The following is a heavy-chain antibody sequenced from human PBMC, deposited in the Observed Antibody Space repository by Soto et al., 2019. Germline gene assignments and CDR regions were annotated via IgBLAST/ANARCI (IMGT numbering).Heavy chain of an antibody. J-gene: IGHJ4*02. CDR2: IYYSENT. V-gene: IGHV4-30-4*01. Sequence: NPSETLSLTCTVSGVSISSGDYYWSWIRQTPGKGLEWIGYIYYSENTYSNPSLKSRVTISGDTSKNQFSLKLSSVTAADTAVYYCARGRRYSSSWYSDYWGQGTLVTVSS. CDR1: GVSISSGDYY. D-gene: IGHD6-13*01. CDR3: ARGRRYSSSWYSDY.